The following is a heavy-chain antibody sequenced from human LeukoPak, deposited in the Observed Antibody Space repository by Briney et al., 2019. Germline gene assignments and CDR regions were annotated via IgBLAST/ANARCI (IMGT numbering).Heavy chain of an antibody. CDR2: IIPIFGTA. CDR1: GGTFSSYA. D-gene: IGHD2-15*01. V-gene: IGHV1-69*13. CDR3: ARELWDIVVVVAATRGAFDI. Sequence: SVKVSCKASGGTFSSYAISWVRRAPGQGLEWMGGIIPIFGTANYAQKFQGRVTITADESTSTAYMELSSLRSEDTAVYYCARELWDIVVVVAATRGAFDIWGQGTMVTVSS. J-gene: IGHJ3*02.